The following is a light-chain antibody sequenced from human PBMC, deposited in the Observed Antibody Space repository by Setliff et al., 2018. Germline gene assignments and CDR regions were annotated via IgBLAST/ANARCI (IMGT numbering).Light chain of an antibody. CDR2: DVS. V-gene: IGLV2-14*03. CDR3: SSYAGSSTLYV. J-gene: IGLJ1*01. Sequence: QSALTQPASVSGSPGQSITISCTGTGSDVGGYNYVSWYQQHPGKAPKLMIYDVSNRPSGVSNRFSGSKSANTASLTISGLQAEDEADYYCSSYAGSSTLYVFGTGTKV. CDR1: GSDVGGYNY.